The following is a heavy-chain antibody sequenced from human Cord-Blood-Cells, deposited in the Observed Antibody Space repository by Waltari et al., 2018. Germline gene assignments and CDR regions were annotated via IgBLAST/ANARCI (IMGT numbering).Heavy chain of an antibody. CDR2: ISYDGSNK. CDR3: ARENYDFWSGYYDAFDI. V-gene: IGHV3-30-3*01. CDR1: GFTFSSYA. J-gene: IGHJ3*02. D-gene: IGHD3-3*01. Sequence: QVQLVESGGGVVQPGRSLRLSCAASGFTFSSYAMHWVRQAPGKGLEWVAVISYDGSNKDYADSVKGRFTISRDNSKNTLYLQMNSLRAEDTAVYYCARENYDFWSGYYDAFDIWGQGTMVTVSS.